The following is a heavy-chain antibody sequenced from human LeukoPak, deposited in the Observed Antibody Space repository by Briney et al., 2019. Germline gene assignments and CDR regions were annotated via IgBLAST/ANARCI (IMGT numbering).Heavy chain of an antibody. V-gene: IGHV3-30*03. J-gene: IGHJ4*02. CDR1: GFTFSSYG. CDR3: ARGPGYCSGGSCSYYFDY. D-gene: IGHD2-15*01. Sequence: GESLTLSCAASGFTFSSYGMHWVRQAPGKGLEWVAVISYDGSNKYYADSVKGRFTISRDNSKNTLYLQMNSLRAEDTAVYYCARGPGYCSGGSCSYYFDYWGQGTLITVSS. CDR2: ISYDGSNK.